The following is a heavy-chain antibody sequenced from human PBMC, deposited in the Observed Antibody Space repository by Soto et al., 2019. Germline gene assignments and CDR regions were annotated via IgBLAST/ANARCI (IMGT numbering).Heavy chain of an antibody. CDR1: RFTFSDYG. CDR2: ISSDGSNK. J-gene: IGHJ4*01. D-gene: IGHD3-10*01. CDR3: AKDLPPGSGNFGSDY. Sequence: VYLVESGGGVVQPGRSRRLSCVASRFTFSDYGMHWVRQAPGRGLEWVAVISSDGSNKFYADSVTGRFTISRDNFNNTLYLQMNSLRPEDTAVYYCAKDLPPGSGNFGSDYWGQGVLVTVSS. V-gene: IGHV3-30*18.